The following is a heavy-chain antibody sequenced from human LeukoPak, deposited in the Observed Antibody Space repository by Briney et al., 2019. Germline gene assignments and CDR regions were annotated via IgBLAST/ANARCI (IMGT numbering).Heavy chain of an antibody. J-gene: IGHJ4*02. Sequence: SETLSLTCTVSGGSISSYYWSWIRQPPGKGLEWIGYIYYSGSTNYNPSLKSRVTISVDTSKNQFSLKLSSVTAADTAVYYCAGDTLQSLDYWGQGTLVTVSS. CDR2: IYYSGST. CDR1: GGSISSYY. D-gene: IGHD4-11*01. CDR3: AGDTLQSLDY. V-gene: IGHV4-59*01.